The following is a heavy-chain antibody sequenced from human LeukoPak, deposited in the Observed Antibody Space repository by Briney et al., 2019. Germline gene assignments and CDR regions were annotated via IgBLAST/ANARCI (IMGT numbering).Heavy chain of an antibody. Sequence: GGSLRLSCAASGFTFSSYGMHWVHQAPGKGLEWVAVISYDGSNKYYADSVKGRFTISRDNSKNTLYLQMNSLRAEDTAVSYCAKDLMVVPAASDYWGQGTLVTVSS. CDR2: ISYDGSNK. CDR3: AKDLMVVPAASDY. V-gene: IGHV3-30*18. D-gene: IGHD2-2*01. CDR1: GFTFSSYG. J-gene: IGHJ4*02.